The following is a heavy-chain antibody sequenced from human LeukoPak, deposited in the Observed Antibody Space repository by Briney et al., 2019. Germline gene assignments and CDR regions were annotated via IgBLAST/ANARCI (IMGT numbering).Heavy chain of an antibody. D-gene: IGHD3-10*02. CDR3: AELGITMIGGV. CDR2: ISGHGGST. CDR1: GFTFSSYA. J-gene: IGHJ6*04. Sequence: GGSLRLSCAASGFTFSSYAMSWVRQAPGKGLEWVSTISGHGGSTYYADSVKGRFTISRDNSKSTLNLQMNSLRAEDTAVYYCAELGITMIGGVWGKGTTVTISS. V-gene: IGHV3-23*01.